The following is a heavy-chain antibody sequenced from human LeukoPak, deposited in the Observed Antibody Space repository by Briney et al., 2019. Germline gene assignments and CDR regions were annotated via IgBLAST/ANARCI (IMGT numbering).Heavy chain of an antibody. CDR3: TRVRNSNNWWGPFDI. CDR1: GYTFGTSS. D-gene: IGHD1-1*01. Sequence: APVKVSCKAFGYTFGTSSISWVRQASGQRLEWMGWISPNNGNTQYAQGVQGRVTMTTDTSRSTAYMELRSLRSDDTAVYYCTRVRNSNNWWGPFDIWGQGTMVTVSS. CDR2: ISPNNGNT. V-gene: IGHV1-18*01. J-gene: IGHJ3*02.